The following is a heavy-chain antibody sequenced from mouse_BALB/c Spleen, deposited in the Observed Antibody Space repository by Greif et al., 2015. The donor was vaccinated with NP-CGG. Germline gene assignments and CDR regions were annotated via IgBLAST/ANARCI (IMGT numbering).Heavy chain of an antibody. CDR3: ARDKGLWGLDY. CDR2: IRNKANGYTT. V-gene: IGHV7-3*02. CDR1: GFTFTDYY. J-gene: IGHJ2*01. Sequence: EVHLVESGGGLVQPGGSLRLSCATSGFTFTDYYMSWVRQPPGKALEWLGFIRNKANGYTTEYSASVKGRFTISRDNSQSILYLQMNTLRAEDSATYYCARDKGLWGLDYWGQGTTLTVSS. D-gene: IGHD1-1*02.